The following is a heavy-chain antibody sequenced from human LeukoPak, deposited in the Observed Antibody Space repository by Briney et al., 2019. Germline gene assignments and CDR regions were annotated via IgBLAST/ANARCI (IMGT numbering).Heavy chain of an antibody. Sequence: PGGSPRLSCAASGFTFSSYWMTWVRQAPGKGLEWVANIKQDGSEKYYVDSVKGRFTISRDNAKNSLYLQMNSLRAEDTAVYYCARDRRCSSTSCYYFDYWGQGTLVTVSS. J-gene: IGHJ4*02. CDR1: GFTFSSYW. V-gene: IGHV3-7*04. CDR2: IKQDGSEK. CDR3: ARDRRCSSTSCYYFDY. D-gene: IGHD2-2*01.